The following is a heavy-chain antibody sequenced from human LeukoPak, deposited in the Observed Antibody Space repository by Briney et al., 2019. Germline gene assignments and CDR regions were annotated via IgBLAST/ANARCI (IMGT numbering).Heavy chain of an antibody. Sequence: ASVKVSCKASGDTFTTYGITWVRQAPGQGPEWLGWINPKSGGTNYAQKFQGRVTMTRDTSISTAYMELRSDDTAVYYCATLGISGYFRDYWGQGTLVTVSS. J-gene: IGHJ4*02. CDR3: ATLGISGYFRDY. V-gene: IGHV1-2*02. D-gene: IGHD3-22*01. CDR2: INPKSGGT. CDR1: GDTFTTYG.